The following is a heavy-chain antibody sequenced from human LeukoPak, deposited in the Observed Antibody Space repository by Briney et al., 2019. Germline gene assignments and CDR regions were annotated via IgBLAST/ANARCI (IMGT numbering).Heavy chain of an antibody. CDR1: GLTSSTEG. V-gene: IGHV3-30*19. Sequence: GGSLRLSCVASGLTSSTEGLHRVREAPGPGLEWVAVIASDEKSKYYADSVKGRYTISRENSKNTLYLQMDSLRPEDTAVDDCARDIGGLDGDGLDYWGQGTLVTVSS. CDR3: ARDIGGLDGDGLDY. CDR2: IASDEKSK. D-gene: IGHD4-17*01. J-gene: IGHJ4*02.